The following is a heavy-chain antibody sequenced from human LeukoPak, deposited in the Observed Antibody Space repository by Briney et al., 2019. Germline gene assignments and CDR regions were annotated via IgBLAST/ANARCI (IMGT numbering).Heavy chain of an antibody. CDR1: GFTFSSYA. D-gene: IGHD3-16*01. CDR2: ISYDGSNK. V-gene: IGHV3-30*04. CDR3: ARDGSYEYVWGSSFDY. Sequence: GGSLRLSCAASGFTFSSYAMHWVRQAPGKGLEWVAVISYDGSNKYYADSVKGRFTISRDNSKNTLYLQMNSLRAEDTAVYYCARDGSYEYVWGSSFDYWGQGTLVTVSS. J-gene: IGHJ4*02.